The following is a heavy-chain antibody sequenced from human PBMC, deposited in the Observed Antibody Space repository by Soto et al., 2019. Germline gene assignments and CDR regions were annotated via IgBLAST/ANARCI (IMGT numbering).Heavy chain of an antibody. Sequence: QPGGSLRLSCAASGFSVSSNYMSWVRQAPEKGLEWVSVLYSGGSTYCADSVKGRFTISRHDSKNTLYLQMNSLRPEDTAVYYCAKLPFGSSIFYFDSWGQGTLVTVSS. V-gene: IGHV3-53*04. D-gene: IGHD6-6*01. CDR2: LYSGGST. CDR3: AKLPFGSSIFYFDS. CDR1: GFSVSSNY. J-gene: IGHJ4*02.